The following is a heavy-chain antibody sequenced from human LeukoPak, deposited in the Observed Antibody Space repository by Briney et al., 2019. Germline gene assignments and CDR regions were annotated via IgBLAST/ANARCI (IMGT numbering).Heavy chain of an antibody. CDR1: GGSFSGYY. D-gene: IGHD3-22*01. Sequence: SETLSLTCAVYGGSFSGYYWSWIRQPPGKGLEWIGEINHSGSTNYNPSLKSRVTISVDTSKNQFSLKLSSVTAVDTAVYYCARLGRITMIVVVTNYYYYYMDVWGKGTTVTVSS. CDR3: ARLGRITMIVVVTNYYYYYMDV. CDR2: INHSGST. J-gene: IGHJ6*03. V-gene: IGHV4-34*01.